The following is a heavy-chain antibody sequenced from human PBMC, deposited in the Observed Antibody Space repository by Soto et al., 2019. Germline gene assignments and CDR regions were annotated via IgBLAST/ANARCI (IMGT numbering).Heavy chain of an antibody. D-gene: IGHD3-10*01. CDR2: VRGDNGNT. CDR1: GYTFSSYA. CDR3: VAVDYGDY. Sequence: QVQLVQSGAEEKMPGASVKVSCKASGYTFSSYAMHWVRQAPGQSLEWMGWVRGDNGNTRYTQKFQGRVTMTRDTSTSTAYMELRSLGSEDTAVYYCVAVDYGDYWGQGTLVIVSS. J-gene: IGHJ4*02. V-gene: IGHV1-3*05.